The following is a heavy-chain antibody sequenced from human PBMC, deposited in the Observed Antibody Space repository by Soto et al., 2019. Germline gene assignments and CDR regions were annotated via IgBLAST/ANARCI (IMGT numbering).Heavy chain of an antibody. J-gene: IGHJ4*02. CDR1: GYTFTNFY. CDR2: VNPNGGST. CDR3: ARGLASGDY. V-gene: IGHV1-46*01. D-gene: IGHD6-6*01. Sequence: QVQLVQSGAEVKEPGASVKISCKGSGYTFTNFYIHWVRQAPGQGLEWMGIVNPNGGSTNYAQHFKGRITISRDTSTSTVYMDLSSLRSEDTAVYYCARGLASGDYWGQGTLVTVSS.